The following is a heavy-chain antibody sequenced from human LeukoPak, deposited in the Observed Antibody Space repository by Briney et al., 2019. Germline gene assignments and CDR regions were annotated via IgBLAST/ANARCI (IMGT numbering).Heavy chain of an antibody. CDR3: ARADSSSWHNFNY. V-gene: IGHV3-48*01. Sequence: PGGSLRLSCAASGFTFSSYSMNWVRQAPGKGLEWVSYISSSSSTIYYADSVKGRFTISRDNSKNTLYLQMNSLRVEDTAVYYCARADSSSWHNFNYWGQGTLVTVSS. D-gene: IGHD6-13*01. CDR1: GFTFSSYS. J-gene: IGHJ4*02. CDR2: ISSSSSTI.